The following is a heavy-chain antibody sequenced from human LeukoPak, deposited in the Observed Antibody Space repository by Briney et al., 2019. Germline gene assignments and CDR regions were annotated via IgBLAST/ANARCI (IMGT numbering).Heavy chain of an antibody. CDR2: ISFSSATI. V-gene: IGHV3-48*01. Sequence: GGSLRLSCAASGFTFSSYEMNWVRQAPGKGLEWVSYISFSSATIHYADSVKGRFTISRDNAKNSLYLQMNSLRAEDTALYYCARDTHYYGSGSPAFDIWGQGTMVTVSS. D-gene: IGHD3-10*01. CDR1: GFTFSSYE. CDR3: ARDTHYYGSGSPAFDI. J-gene: IGHJ3*02.